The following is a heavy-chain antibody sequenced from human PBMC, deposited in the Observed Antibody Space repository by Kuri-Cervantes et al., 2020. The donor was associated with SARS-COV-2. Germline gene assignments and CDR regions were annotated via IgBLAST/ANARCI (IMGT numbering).Heavy chain of an antibody. CDR1: GYTFSSYG. Sequence: ASVKVSCKASGYTFSSYGISWVRQAPGQGLEWMGWISAYNGKTNFAQKFQGRVTMTTDTPASTAYMELRSLRSDDTAVYYCARVHDYGDLRRWAADYWGQGTLVTVSS. CDR3: ARVHDYGDLRRWAADY. V-gene: IGHV1-18*01. D-gene: IGHD4-17*01. J-gene: IGHJ4*02. CDR2: ISAYNGKT.